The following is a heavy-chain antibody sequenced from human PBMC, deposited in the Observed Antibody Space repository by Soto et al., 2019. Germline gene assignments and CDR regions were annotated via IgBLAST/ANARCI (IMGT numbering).Heavy chain of an antibody. Sequence: GASVKVSCKASGYTFTGYYMHWVRQAPGQGLEWMGWINPNSGGTNFAQKFQGWVTMTRDTSFSTAYMELSRLRSDDTAFFYCARSGNCSSTSCYGGFDYWGQGTLVTVSS. V-gene: IGHV1-2*04. D-gene: IGHD2-2*01. CDR2: INPNSGGT. CDR3: ARSGNCSSTSCYGGFDY. J-gene: IGHJ4*02. CDR1: GYTFTGYY.